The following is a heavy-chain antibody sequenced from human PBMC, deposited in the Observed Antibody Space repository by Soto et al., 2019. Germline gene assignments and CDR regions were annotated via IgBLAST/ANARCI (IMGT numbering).Heavy chain of an antibody. CDR2: ISSSSYT. V-gene: IGHV3-11*06. D-gene: IGHD1-26*01. J-gene: IGHJ4*02. CDR1: GFTFSDHY. CDR3: AREPWKIVGAVDY. Sequence: PGGSLRLSCAASGFTFSDHYMSWIRQAPGKGLEWVSYISSSSYTNYADSVKGRFTISRDNAKNSLYLQMNSLRAEDTAVYYCAREPWKIVGAVDYWGQGTLVTVSS.